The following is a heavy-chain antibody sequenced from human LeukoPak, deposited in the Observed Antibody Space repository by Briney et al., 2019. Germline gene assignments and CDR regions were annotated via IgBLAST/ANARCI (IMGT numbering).Heavy chain of an antibody. CDR1: GYTFTGHF. V-gene: IGHV1-46*01. J-gene: IGHJ4*02. D-gene: IGHD4-17*01. CDR2: INPSGGST. Sequence: ASVKVSCKASGYTFTGHFLHWVRQAPGQGLEWMGIINPSGGSTTYAQKFQGRVTMTRDTSTSTVYMELSSLRSEDTAVYYCARGYGDYAYWGQGTLVTVSS. CDR3: ARGYGDYAY.